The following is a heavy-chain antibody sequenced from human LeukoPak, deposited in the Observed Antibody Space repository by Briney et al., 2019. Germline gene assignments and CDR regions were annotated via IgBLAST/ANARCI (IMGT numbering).Heavy chain of an antibody. CDR2: IYYSGST. J-gene: IGHJ5*02. CDR3: ARQYGSGSTNWFDP. V-gene: IGHV4-59*08. Sequence: PSETLSLTCTVSGGSISSYYWSWIRQPPGKGLEWIGYIYYSGSTNYNPSLKSRVTISVDTSKNQFSLKLSSVTAADTAVYYCARQYGSGSTNWFDPWGQETLVTVSS. D-gene: IGHD3-10*01. CDR1: GGSISSYY.